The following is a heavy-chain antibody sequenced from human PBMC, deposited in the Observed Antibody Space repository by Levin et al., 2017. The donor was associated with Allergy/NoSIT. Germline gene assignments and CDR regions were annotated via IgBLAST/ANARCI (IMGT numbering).Heavy chain of an antibody. D-gene: IGHD6-13*01. CDR2: ISYDGSDK. J-gene: IGHJ4*02. Sequence: GGSLRLSCAASGFTFSSFGMNWVRQAPGKGLEWVAVISYDGSDKYYADSVKGRFTISRDNSKNTLYLQMNSLRAEDTAVYYCAQELGFGTSSWSFDYWGQGILVTVSS. CDR1: GFTFSSFG. V-gene: IGHV3-30*18. CDR3: AQELGFGTSSWSFDY.